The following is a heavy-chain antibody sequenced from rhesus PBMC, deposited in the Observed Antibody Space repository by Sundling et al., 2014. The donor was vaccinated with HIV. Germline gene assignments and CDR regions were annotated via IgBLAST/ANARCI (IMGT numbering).Heavy chain of an antibody. CDR2: LFGSIGST. CDR3: ARLLVGSFDV. CDR1: GASISGAYA. D-gene: IGHD1-44*01. Sequence: QVQLQESGPGLVKPSETLSLTCGVSGASISGAYAWTWIRQSPGKGLEWIGHLFGSIGSTYYNPSLKSRVTISTDTSQNQFSLRLTSVTAADTAVYFCARLLVGSFDVWGPESWSPSPQ. V-gene: IGHV4-76*01. J-gene: IGHJ5-1*01.